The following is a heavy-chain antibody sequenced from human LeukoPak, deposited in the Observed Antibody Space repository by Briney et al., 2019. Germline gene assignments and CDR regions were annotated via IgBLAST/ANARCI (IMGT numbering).Heavy chain of an antibody. J-gene: IGHJ6*02. CDR2: INPSGGST. CDR3: ARWPADYCSSTSCDGEGNGMDV. CDR1: GYTFTGYY. V-gene: IGHV1-46*01. Sequence: ASVKVSCKASGYTFTGYYMHWVRQAPGQGLEWMGIINPSGGSTSYAQKFQGRVTMTRDTSTSTVYMELSSLRSEDTAVYYCARWPADYCSSTSCDGEGNGMDVWGQGTTVTVSS. D-gene: IGHD2-2*01.